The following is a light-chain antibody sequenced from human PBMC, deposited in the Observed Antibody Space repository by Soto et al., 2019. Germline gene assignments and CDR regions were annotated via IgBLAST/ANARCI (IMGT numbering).Light chain of an antibody. Sequence: QSVLTQPPSASGTPGQRVTISCSGSSSNIGYDYVSWYQQVPGAAPKLLIHKTDRRPSGVPDRFSGSKSATSASLGISGLRSEDEAVYFCAAWDDSLSGVVFGGGTKLTVL. CDR1: SSNIGYDY. V-gene: IGLV1-47*01. J-gene: IGLJ3*02. CDR3: AAWDDSLSGVV. CDR2: KTD.